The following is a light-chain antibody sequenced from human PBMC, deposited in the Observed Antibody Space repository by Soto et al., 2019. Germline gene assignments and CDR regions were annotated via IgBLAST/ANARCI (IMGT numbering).Light chain of an antibody. Sequence: TQSPATLALSPGERATLSSRDSEDVYTYLAWYQQKPGQAPRLLIYGASTRATGIPARFSGSGSGTEFTLTISSLQSEDFAVYYCQQYNNWPPITFGQGTRLEIK. CDR3: QQYNNWPPIT. V-gene: IGKV3-15*01. CDR1: EDVYTY. J-gene: IGKJ5*01. CDR2: GAS.